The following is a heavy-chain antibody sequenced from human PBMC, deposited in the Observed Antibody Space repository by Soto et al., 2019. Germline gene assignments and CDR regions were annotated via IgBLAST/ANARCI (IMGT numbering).Heavy chain of an antibody. CDR2: ISYDGSNK. CDR3: ARVKKLLTTVTIGYACDI. V-gene: IGHV3-30-3*01. CDR1: GFTFSSYA. Sequence: QVQLVESGGGVVQPGRSLRLSCAASGFTFSSYAMHWVRQAPGKGLEWVAVISYDGSNKYYADSVKGRFTISRDNSKNTLYLQMNSLRAEDTAVYYCARVKKLLTTVTIGYACDIWGQGTMVTVSS. D-gene: IGHD4-17*01. J-gene: IGHJ3*02.